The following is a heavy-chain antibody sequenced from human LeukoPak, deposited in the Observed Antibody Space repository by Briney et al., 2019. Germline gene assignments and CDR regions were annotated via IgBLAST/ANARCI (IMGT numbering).Heavy chain of an antibody. CDR3: ARDRDSYGYHSWFDP. J-gene: IGHJ5*02. CDR1: GGSISSYY. CDR2: IYTSGST. V-gene: IGHV4-4*07. Sequence: KPSETLSLTCTVSGGSISSYYWSWIRQPAGKGLEWIGRIYTSGSTNYNPSLKSRVTMSVDTSKNQFSLKLSSVTAADTAVYYCARDRDSYGYHSWFDPWGQGTLVTVSS. D-gene: IGHD5-18*01.